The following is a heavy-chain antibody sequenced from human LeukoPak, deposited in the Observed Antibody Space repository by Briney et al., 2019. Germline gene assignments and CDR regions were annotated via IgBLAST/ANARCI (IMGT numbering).Heavy chain of an antibody. CDR2: IYTSGST. V-gene: IGHV4-4*07. Sequence: SETLSLTCTVSGGSISGYYWSWIRQPAGKGLEWIGRIYTSGSTNYNPSLKSRVTMSVDTSKNQFSLKLSSVTAADTAVYYCARGGYYDILTGYYYYMDVWGKGTTVTVSS. CDR3: ARGGYYDILTGYYYYMDV. J-gene: IGHJ6*03. D-gene: IGHD3-9*01. CDR1: GGSISGYY.